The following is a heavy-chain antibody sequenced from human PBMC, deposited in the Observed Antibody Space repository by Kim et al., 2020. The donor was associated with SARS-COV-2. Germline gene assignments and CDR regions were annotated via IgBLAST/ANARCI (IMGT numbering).Heavy chain of an antibody. CDR3: ARDYDGTYYYGSGSYYPDAFDI. V-gene: IGHV3-33*01. D-gene: IGHD3-10*01. Sequence: GGSLRLSCAASGFTFSSYGMHWVRQAPGKGLEWVAVIWYDGSNKYYADSVKGRFTISRDNSKNTLYLQMNSLRAEDTAVYYCARDYDGTYYYGSGSYYPDAFDIWGQGTMVTVSS. CDR1: GFTFSSYG. J-gene: IGHJ3*02. CDR2: IWYDGSNK.